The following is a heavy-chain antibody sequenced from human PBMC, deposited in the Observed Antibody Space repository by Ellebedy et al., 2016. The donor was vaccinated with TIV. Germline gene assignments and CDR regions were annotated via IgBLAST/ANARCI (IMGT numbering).Heavy chain of an antibody. V-gene: IGHV3-23*01. CDR3: AKETEYYYDSSGNDY. J-gene: IGHJ4*02. CDR2: ISGSGGST. D-gene: IGHD3-22*01. Sequence: GESLKISCAASGFTFSSYAMSWVRQAPGKGLEWVSAISGSGGSTYYADSVKGRFTISRDNSKNTLYLQMNSLRAEDTAVYYCAKETEYYYDSSGNDYWGQGTLVTVSS. CDR1: GFTFSSYA.